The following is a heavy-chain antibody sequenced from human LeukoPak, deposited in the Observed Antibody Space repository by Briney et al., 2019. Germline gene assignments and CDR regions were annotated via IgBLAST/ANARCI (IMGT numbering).Heavy chain of an antibody. CDR2: IKSKTDGGTT. Sequence: PGGSLRLSCAASGFTFSNAWMSWVRQAPGKGLEWVGRIKSKTDGGTTDYAAPVKGRFTISRDDSKNTLYLQMNSLKTEDTAVYYCTTDSAITMVRGVRDYWGQGTLVTVSS. D-gene: IGHD3-10*01. J-gene: IGHJ4*02. CDR3: TTDSAITMVRGVRDY. CDR1: GFTFSNAW. V-gene: IGHV3-15*01.